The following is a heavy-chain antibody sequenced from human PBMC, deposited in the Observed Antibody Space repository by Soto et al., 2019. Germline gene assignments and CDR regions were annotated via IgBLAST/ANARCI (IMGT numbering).Heavy chain of an antibody. CDR3: ASAYCGGDCYATYRSYSYYGMDV. CDR2: IYHSGST. D-gene: IGHD2-21*02. J-gene: IGHJ6*02. CDR1: GGSISSGGYS. V-gene: IGHV4-30-2*01. Sequence: SETLSLTCAVSGGSISSGGYSWSWIRQPPGKGLEWIGYIYHSGSTYYNPSLKSRVTISVDRSKNQFSLKLSPVTATDTVVYYCASAYCGGDCYATYRSYSYYGMDVWGQGTTVTVAS.